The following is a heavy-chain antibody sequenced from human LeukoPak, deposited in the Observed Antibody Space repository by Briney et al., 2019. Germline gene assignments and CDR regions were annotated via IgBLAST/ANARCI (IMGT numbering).Heavy chain of an antibody. V-gene: IGHV3-7*01. CDR1: GFTFSSYW. D-gene: IGHD2-15*01. Sequence: GGSLRLSCAASGFTFSSYWMSWVRQAPGKGLEWVANIKQDGSEKYYVDSVKGRFTISRDNAKNSLYLQMNSLRAEDTAVYYCAREVAVVAATPIYNWFDPWGQGTLVTVSS. CDR3: AREVAVVAATPIYNWFDP. J-gene: IGHJ5*02. CDR2: IKQDGSEK.